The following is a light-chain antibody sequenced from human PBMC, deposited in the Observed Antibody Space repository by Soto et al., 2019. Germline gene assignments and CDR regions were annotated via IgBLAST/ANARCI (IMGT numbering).Light chain of an antibody. Sequence: QSVLTQPPSASGSPGQSVTISCTGTPSDVGGSNSVSWYQQHPGKAPNLMIYDVNKRPSGVPDRFSGSKSGNTASLTVSGLHAADEAYYFCSSYAPRDVVFGGGTKLTVL. V-gene: IGLV2-8*01. CDR2: DVN. J-gene: IGLJ2*01. CDR1: PSDVGGSNS. CDR3: SSYAPRDVV.